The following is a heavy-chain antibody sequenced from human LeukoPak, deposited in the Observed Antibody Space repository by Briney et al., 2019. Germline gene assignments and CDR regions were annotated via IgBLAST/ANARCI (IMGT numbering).Heavy chain of an antibody. CDR1: VGSISSGSYA. D-gene: IGHD2-2*01. CDR2: IYTSGST. CDR3: ARRGGLYQLPWGSYAFDI. Sequence: PSETLSLTCTVPVGSISSGSYAWSWIRQPAGKGLEWIGRIYTSGSTNYNPSLKSRLTISVDTSKNQFSLKLSSVTAADTAVYYCARRGGLYQLPWGSYAFDIWGQGTMVTVSS. V-gene: IGHV4-61*02. J-gene: IGHJ3*02.